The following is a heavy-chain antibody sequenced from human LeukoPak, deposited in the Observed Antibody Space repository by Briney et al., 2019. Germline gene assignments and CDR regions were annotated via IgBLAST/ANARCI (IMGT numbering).Heavy chain of an antibody. CDR3: AITSVHSVYYGMDI. CDR1: AHSPSELS. J-gene: IGHJ6*02. D-gene: IGHD1-1*01. CDR2: FDPDDGEA. Sequence: ASVTVSCKVSAHSPSELSVHWVRHAPGEGLEWMGGFDPDDGEAIYAQKFQGRVTMTKDTSTDTAYMELSSLTSEATAVYYCAITSVHSVYYGMDIWGQGTTVTVSS. V-gene: IGHV1-24*01.